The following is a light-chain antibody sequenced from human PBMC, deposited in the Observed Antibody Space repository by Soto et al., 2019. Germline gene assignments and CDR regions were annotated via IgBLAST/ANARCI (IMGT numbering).Light chain of an antibody. Sequence: QSALTQPASVSGSPGQSITISCTGTSSDVGGYNYVSWYQQHPGKAPKLMIYGVSNRPSGVSNRFSGYKSGNTASLTISGLQADDEADYYCSSYTSSSTPWVFGGGTKLTVL. V-gene: IGLV2-14*01. CDR1: SSDVGGYNY. CDR2: GVS. J-gene: IGLJ3*02. CDR3: SSYTSSSTPWV.